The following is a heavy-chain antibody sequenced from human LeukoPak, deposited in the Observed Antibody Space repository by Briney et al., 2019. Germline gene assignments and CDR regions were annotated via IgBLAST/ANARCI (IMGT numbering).Heavy chain of an antibody. V-gene: IGHV4-59*01. CDR2: IYYSGST. J-gene: IGHJ1*01. CDR1: GGSISSYY. CDR3: ARGVAAAGRGGFQH. Sequence: PSETLSLTCTVSGGSISSYYWSWLRQPPGKGLEWIGHIYYSGSTNYNPSLKSRVTISVDTSKNQFSLKLSSVTAADTAVYYCARGVAAAGRGGFQHWGQGTLVTVSS. D-gene: IGHD6-13*01.